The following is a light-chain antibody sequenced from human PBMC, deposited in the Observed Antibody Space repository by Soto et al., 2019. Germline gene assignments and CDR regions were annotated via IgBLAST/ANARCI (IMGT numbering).Light chain of an antibody. CDR1: QGIRSY. J-gene: IGKJ2*01. CDR3: QRLNSHPNT. CDR2: TAS. Sequence: DIPLTQSPSFLSASVGDRVTITCRASQGIRSYLAWYQQKPGKAPKLLIYTASTLQSGVPSRFSGSGSRTEFTLPISSLQPEDVATYYCQRLNSHPNTFGQGTKREIK. V-gene: IGKV1-9*01.